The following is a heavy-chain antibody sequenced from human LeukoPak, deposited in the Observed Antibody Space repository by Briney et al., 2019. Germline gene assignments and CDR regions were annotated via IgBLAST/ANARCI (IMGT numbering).Heavy chain of an antibody. CDR2: IYYSGST. D-gene: IGHD2-2*01. CDR1: GYSISSGSY. Sequence: SETLSLTCTVSGYSISSGSYWSWIRQHPGKGLEWIGYIYYSGSTYYNPSLKSRVTISVDTSKNQFSLKLSSVTAADTAVYYCARESCSSTSCYGRGFDPWGQGTLVTVSS. J-gene: IGHJ5*02. CDR3: ARESCSSTSCYGRGFDP. V-gene: IGHV4-31*03.